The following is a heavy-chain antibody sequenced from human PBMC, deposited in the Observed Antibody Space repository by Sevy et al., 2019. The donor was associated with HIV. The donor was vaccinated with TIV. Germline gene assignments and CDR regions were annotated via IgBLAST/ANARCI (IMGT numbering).Heavy chain of an antibody. Sequence: ASVKVSCKASGGTFSSYAISWVRQAPGQGLEWMGGIIPIFGTANYAQKFQGRDTFTADKSTSTAYMELSSLRSEDTAVYYCARSIAARPDFYYYYYYMDVWGKGTTVTVSS. CDR2: IIPIFGTA. CDR3: ARSIAARPDFYYYYYYMDV. J-gene: IGHJ6*03. CDR1: GGTFSSYA. D-gene: IGHD6-6*01. V-gene: IGHV1-69*06.